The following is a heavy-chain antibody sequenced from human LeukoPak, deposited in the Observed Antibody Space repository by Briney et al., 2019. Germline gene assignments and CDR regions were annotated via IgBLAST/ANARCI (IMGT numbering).Heavy chain of an antibody. J-gene: IGHJ6*03. D-gene: IGHD6-13*01. Sequence: SGGSLRLSCAASGFTVSSNYMSWVRQAPGKGLEWVSSISSSSSYIYYADSVKGRFTISRDNAKNSLYLQMNSLRAEDTAVYYCARDGRVMGYSSWWRYYYYYMDVWGKGTTVTVSS. V-gene: IGHV3-21*01. CDR2: ISSSSSYI. CDR3: ARDGRVMGYSSWWRYYYYYMDV. CDR1: GFTVSSNY.